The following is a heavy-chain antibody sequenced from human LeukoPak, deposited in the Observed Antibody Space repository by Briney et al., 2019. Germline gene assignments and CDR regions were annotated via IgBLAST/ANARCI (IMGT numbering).Heavy chain of an antibody. D-gene: IGHD5-18*01. Sequence: SETLSLTCAVYGGSFSGYYWSWIRQPPGKGLEWIGEINHSGSTNYNPSLKSRVTISVDTSKNQFSLKLSSVTAADTAVYYCAGGRIQVYSFWGQGTLVTVSS. V-gene: IGHV4-34*01. CDR3: AGGRIQVYSF. J-gene: IGHJ4*02. CDR1: GGSFSGYY. CDR2: INHSGST.